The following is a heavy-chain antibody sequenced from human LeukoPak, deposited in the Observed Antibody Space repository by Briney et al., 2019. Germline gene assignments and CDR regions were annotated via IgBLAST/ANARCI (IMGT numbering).Heavy chain of an antibody. Sequence: AGGSLRLSCAASGFTFSSYGMRWVRQAPGKGLEWVAVISYDGSNKYYADSVKGRFTISRDNSKNTLYLQMNSLRAEDTAVYYCAKASGRTGGYYFDYWGQGTLVTVSS. V-gene: IGHV3-30*18. CDR1: GFTFSSYG. J-gene: IGHJ4*02. CDR2: ISYDGSNK. D-gene: IGHD7-27*01. CDR3: AKASGRTGGYYFDY.